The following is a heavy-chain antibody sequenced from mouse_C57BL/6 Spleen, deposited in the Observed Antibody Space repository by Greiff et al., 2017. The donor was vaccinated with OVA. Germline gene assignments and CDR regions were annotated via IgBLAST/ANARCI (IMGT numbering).Heavy chain of an antibody. D-gene: IGHD1-1*01. CDR2: INPYNGGT. J-gene: IGHJ2*01. Sequence: LQQSGPVLVKPGASVKMSCKASGYTFTDYYMNWVKQSHGKSLEWIGVINPYNGGTSYNQKFKGKATLTVDKSSSTAYMELNSLTSEDSAVYYCARGGRSFDYWGQGTTLTVSS. V-gene: IGHV1-19*01. CDR1: GYTFTDYY. CDR3: ARGGRSFDY.